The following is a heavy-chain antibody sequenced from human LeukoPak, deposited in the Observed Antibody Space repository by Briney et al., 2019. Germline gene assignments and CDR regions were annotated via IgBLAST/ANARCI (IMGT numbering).Heavy chain of an antibody. Sequence: GGSLRLSCAASGFIFNHYGMHGVRQARGKGREGVAAIWSDGSYKYYVDAVKGRFTISRDNSKNTLYLQMNSLRAEDTAVYYCARDPHSYGYCNVDYWGQGTLVTVSA. CDR1: GFIFNHYG. D-gene: IGHD5-18*01. J-gene: IGHJ4*02. V-gene: IGHV3-33*01. CDR3: ARDPHSYGYCNVDY. CDR2: IWSDGSYK.